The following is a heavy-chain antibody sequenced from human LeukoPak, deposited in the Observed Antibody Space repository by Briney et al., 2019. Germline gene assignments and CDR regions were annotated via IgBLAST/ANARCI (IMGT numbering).Heavy chain of an antibody. J-gene: IGHJ4*02. Sequence: PSETLSLTCTVSGDSISSSGYLWGWIRQSPGKGLEWIGSIYYSGSTHYNPSLKSRVTISEDTSKNQFSLKLSSVTAADTAVYYCARHWSGSIAVVLAATLFDYWGQGTLVTVSS. CDR2: IYYSGST. V-gene: IGHV4-39*01. D-gene: IGHD2-15*01. CDR1: GDSISSSGYL. CDR3: ARHWSGSIAVVLAATLFDY.